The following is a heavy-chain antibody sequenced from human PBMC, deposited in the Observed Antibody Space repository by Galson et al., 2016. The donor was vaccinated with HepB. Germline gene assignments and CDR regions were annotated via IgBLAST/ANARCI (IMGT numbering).Heavy chain of an antibody. D-gene: IGHD3-10*01. CDR2: TYYRFKWYN. V-gene: IGHV6-1*01. CDR1: GDSVSSYSGA. J-gene: IGHJ4*02. Sequence: CAISGDSVSSYSGAWDWIRQPPSRGLEWLGRTYYRFKWYNDYAGAVKGRITIEADTSKNLFSLHLTSVTVADTAVYYCGRDRGSGRHFFDSWGQGTLVSVSS. CDR3: GRDRGSGRHFFDS.